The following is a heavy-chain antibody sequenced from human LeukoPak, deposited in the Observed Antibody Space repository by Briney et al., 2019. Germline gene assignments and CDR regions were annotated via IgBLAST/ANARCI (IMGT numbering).Heavy chain of an antibody. V-gene: IGHV3-13*01. CDR1: GFTFSRYD. Sequence: GGSLRLSCAASGFTFSRYDMHWVRQAAGKGLEWVSAITIADDTYYTCSMKGRCTISRENAKNSLYLQMNSLRAGDTAVYYCARTTVTTGRYWYFDLWGRGTLVTVSS. CDR2: ITIADDT. J-gene: IGHJ2*01. D-gene: IGHD4-17*01. CDR3: ARTTVTTGRYWYFDL.